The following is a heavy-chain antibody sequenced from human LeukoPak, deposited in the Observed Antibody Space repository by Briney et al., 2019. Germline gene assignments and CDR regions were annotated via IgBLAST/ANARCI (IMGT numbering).Heavy chain of an antibody. D-gene: IGHD2-15*01. J-gene: IGHJ4*02. CDR3: ARVGACSSGGSCCYFDY. V-gene: IGHV1-2*02. Sequence: ASVKVSCKASGYTFTGYYMHWVRQAPGQGLEWMGWINPNSGGTNYAQKFQGRVTMTRNTSISTAYMELSSLRSEDTAVYYCARVGACSSGGSCCYFDYWGQGTLVTVSS. CDR2: INPNSGGT. CDR1: GYTFTGYY.